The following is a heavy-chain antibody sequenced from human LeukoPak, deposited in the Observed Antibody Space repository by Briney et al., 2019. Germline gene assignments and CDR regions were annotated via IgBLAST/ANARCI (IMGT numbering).Heavy chain of an antibody. J-gene: IGHJ4*02. CDR3: ATDLAVAGAFDY. CDR1: GYTFNDYY. D-gene: IGHD6-19*01. V-gene: IGHV1-69-2*01. Sequence: ASVKISCKVSGYTFNDYYMHWVQQAPGKGLEWMGLVDPEDGETIYAEKFQGRVTITADTSTDTAYMELSSLRSEDTAVYYCATDLAVAGAFDYWGQGTLVTVSS. CDR2: VDPEDGET.